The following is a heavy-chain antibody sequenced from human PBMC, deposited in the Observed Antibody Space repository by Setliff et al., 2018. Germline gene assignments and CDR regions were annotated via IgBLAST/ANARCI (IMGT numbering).Heavy chain of an antibody. Sequence: NPSETLSLTCTVSGGPINSDRYYWGWIRQPPGKGLEWIGSMYSSGSTYYNPSLKSRVTMTRDTSTSTVYMELSSLRSEDTAVYYCAITQLRYYNFWSGYQYWGQGTLVTVS. D-gene: IGHD3-3*01. J-gene: IGHJ4*02. CDR3: AITQLRYYNFWSGYQY. CDR1: GGPINSDRYY. CDR2: MYSSGST. V-gene: IGHV4-39*07.